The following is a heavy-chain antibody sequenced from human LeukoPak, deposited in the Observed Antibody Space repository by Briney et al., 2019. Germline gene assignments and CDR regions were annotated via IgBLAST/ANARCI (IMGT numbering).Heavy chain of an antibody. D-gene: IGHD1-14*01. J-gene: IGHJ6*02. CDR2: IYHSGST. CDR1: GGSISSGGYS. CDR3: ARDSESYGMDV. Sequence: SQTLSLTCAVSGGSISSGGYSWRWIRQPPGKGLEWIGYIYHSGSTYYNPSLKSRVTISVDRSKNQFSLKLSSVTAADTAVYYCARDSESYGMDVWGQGTTVTVSS. V-gene: IGHV4-30-2*01.